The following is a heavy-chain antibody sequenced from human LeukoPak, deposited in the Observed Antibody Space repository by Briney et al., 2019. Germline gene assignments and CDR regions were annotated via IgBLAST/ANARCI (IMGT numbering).Heavy chain of an antibody. CDR1: GFTFSSYA. V-gene: IGHV3-23*01. J-gene: IGHJ6*02. CDR2: ISGSGGST. CDR3: ANLEPAVYYYYGMDV. Sequence: GGSLRLSRAASGFTFSSYAMSWVRQAPGKGLEWVSAISGSGGSTHYADSVKGRFTISRDNSKNTLYLQMNSLRAEDTAVYYCANLEPAVYYYYGMDVWGQGTTVTVSS.